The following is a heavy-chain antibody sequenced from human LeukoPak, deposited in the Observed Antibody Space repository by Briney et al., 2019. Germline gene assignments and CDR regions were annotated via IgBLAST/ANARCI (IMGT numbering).Heavy chain of an antibody. D-gene: IGHD6-13*01. CDR2: ISSSSSYI. J-gene: IGHJ4*02. V-gene: IGHV3-21*01. Sequence: GGSLRLSCAASGFTFSSYSMNWVRQASGKGLEWVSSISSSSSYIYYADSVKGRFTISRDNAKNSLYLQMNSLRAEDTAVYYCARDGDSSSWSDYWGQGTLVTVSS. CDR1: GFTFSSYS. CDR3: ARDGDSSSWSDY.